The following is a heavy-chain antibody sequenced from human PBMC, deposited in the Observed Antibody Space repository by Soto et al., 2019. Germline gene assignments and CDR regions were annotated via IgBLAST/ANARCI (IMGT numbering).Heavy chain of an antibody. V-gene: IGHV3-23*01. CDR2: ISGSGGST. CDR3: ASRNYYESSGYYYWYYFDF. J-gene: IGHJ4*02. D-gene: IGHD3-22*01. Sequence: EVQLLESGGGFVQPGGSLRLSCAASGFTFSNYAMSWVRQAPGKGLEWVSAISGSGGSTYYADSVKGRSTISRDNSKNTLYLQMNSLGAEDTAVYYCASRNYYESSGYYYWYYFDFWGQGTLVTVSS. CDR1: GFTFSNYA.